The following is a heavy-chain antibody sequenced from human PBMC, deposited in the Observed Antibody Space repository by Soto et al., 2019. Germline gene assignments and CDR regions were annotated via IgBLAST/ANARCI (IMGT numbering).Heavy chain of an antibody. Sequence: GGSLRLSCAASGFTFSSYSMNWVRQAPGKGLEWVSSISSSSSYIYYADSVKGRFTISRDNAKNSLYLQMNSLRAEDTAVYYCARDRQNSGWPGGMDVWGQGTTVTVSS. CDR3: ARDRQNSGWPGGMDV. V-gene: IGHV3-21*01. J-gene: IGHJ6*02. CDR1: GFTFSSYS. CDR2: ISSSSSYI. D-gene: IGHD6-19*01.